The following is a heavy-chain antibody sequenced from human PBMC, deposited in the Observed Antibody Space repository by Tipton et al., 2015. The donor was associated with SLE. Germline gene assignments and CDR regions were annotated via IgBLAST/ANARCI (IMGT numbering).Heavy chain of an antibody. CDR3: ARGRAVAYYFDY. J-gene: IGHJ4*02. V-gene: IGHV3-23*01. CDR1: GFTFSSYA. D-gene: IGHD6-19*01. CDR2: ISGSGGSI. Sequence: SLRLSCAASGFTFSSYAMSWVRQAPGKGLEWVSAISGSGGSIYYADSVKGRFTISRDNAKNSLYLQMNSLRAEDTAVYYCARGRAVAYYFDYWGQGTLVTVSS.